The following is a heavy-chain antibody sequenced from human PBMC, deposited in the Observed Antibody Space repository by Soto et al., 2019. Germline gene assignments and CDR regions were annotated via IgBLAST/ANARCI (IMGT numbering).Heavy chain of an antibody. J-gene: IGHJ6*02. D-gene: IGHD3-10*01. CDR1: GGTFSSYA. CDR2: IIPIFGTA. Sequence: QVHLVQSGAAVTKPGSAVKVSCKASGGTFSSYAISWVRQAPGQGLEWMGGIIPIFGTANYAQKFQGRVTLPADESTSTAYMEPRRLRSEEPAVYYLSRGNPPPHEYYYGSGRDYGMDVWGQGTTVTVSS. CDR3: SRGNPPPHEYYYGSGRDYGMDV. V-gene: IGHV1-69*01.